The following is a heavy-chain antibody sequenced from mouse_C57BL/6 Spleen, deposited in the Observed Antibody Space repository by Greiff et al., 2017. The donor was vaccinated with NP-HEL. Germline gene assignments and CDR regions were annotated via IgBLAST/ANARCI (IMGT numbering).Heavy chain of an antibody. V-gene: IGHV1-50*01. CDR3: ARHYGSSPYYAMDY. J-gene: IGHJ4*01. CDR2: LDPSDSYT. D-gene: IGHD1-1*01. CDR1: GYTFTSYW. Sequence: VQLQQPGAELVKPGASVKLSCKASGYTFTSYWMQWVKQRPGQGLEWIGELDPSDSYTNYNQKFKGTATLTVDTSSSTAYMQLSSLTSEDSAVYYCARHYGSSPYYAMDYWGQGTSVTVSS.